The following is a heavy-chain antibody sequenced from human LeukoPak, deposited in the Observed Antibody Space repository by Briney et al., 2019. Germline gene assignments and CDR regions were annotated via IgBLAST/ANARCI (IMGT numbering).Heavy chain of an antibody. CDR3: ARDVAFYGSSWHNWFDP. Sequence: ASVKVSCKSSGGTFTSNAISWVRQAPGQGLEWMGWISAYNGNTNYAQKLQGRVTMTTDTSTNTAYMELRSLGSDDTAVYYCARDVAFYGSSWHNWFDPWGQGTLVTVSS. D-gene: IGHD6-13*01. V-gene: IGHV1-18*01. J-gene: IGHJ5*02. CDR2: ISAYNGNT. CDR1: GGTFTSNA.